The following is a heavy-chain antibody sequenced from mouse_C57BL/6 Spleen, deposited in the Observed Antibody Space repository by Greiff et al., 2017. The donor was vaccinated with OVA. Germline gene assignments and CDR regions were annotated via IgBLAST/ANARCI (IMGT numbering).Heavy chain of an antibody. CDR1: GFTFSSYG. V-gene: IGHV5-6*01. CDR3: ARHEGSYAMDY. Sequence: EVKLVESGGDLVKPGGSLKLSCAASGFTFSSYGMSWVRQTPDKRLEWVATISSGGSYTYYPDSVKGRFTISRDNAKNTRYLQMSSLKSEDTAMYYCARHEGSYAMDYWGQGTSVTVSS. CDR2: ISSGGSYT. J-gene: IGHJ4*01. D-gene: IGHD6-1*01.